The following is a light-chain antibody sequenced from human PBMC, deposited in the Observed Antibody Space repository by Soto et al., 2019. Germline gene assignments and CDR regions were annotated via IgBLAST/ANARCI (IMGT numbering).Light chain of an antibody. CDR2: DNT. Sequence: QPVLTQPPSVSGAPGQRVTVSCTGGSSNIGAGYDVHWYQQLPGTAPKLLIYDNTNWPSGVPDRFSGSKSGTSASLAITGLQAEDEADYYCQSYDSSLSAVVFGGGTKLTVL. J-gene: IGLJ2*01. CDR3: QSYDSSLSAVV. CDR1: SSNIGAGYD. V-gene: IGLV1-40*01.